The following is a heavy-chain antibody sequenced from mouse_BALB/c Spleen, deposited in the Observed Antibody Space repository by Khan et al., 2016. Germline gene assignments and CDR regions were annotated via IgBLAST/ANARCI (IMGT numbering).Heavy chain of an antibody. D-gene: IGHD2-4*01. V-gene: IGHV1S81*02. CDR1: GYTFTSYW. CDR2: INPSNGRT. J-gene: IGHJ3*01. CDR3: ARSLYDYDAY. Sequence: QVQLQQSGAELVKPGASVKLSCKASGYTFTSYWMHWVKQRSGQGLEWIGEINPSNGRTNYNEKFKSKATLTVDKSSSTAYMQLSSLTSEDSAVYYCARSLYDYDAYWGQGTLVTVSA.